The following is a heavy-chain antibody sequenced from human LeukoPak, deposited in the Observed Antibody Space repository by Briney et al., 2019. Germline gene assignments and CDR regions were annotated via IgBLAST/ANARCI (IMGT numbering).Heavy chain of an antibody. CDR2: INPILGIA. D-gene: IGHD6-13*01. J-gene: IGHJ4*02. Sequence: GSSVKVSCKASGGTFSSYAISWVRQAPGQGLEWMGRINPILGIANYAQKFQGRVTITADKSTSTAYMELSSLRSEDTAVYYCARDGEYSSSWYETAFDYWGQGTLVTVSS. V-gene: IGHV1-69*04. CDR1: GGTFSSYA. CDR3: ARDGEYSSSWYETAFDY.